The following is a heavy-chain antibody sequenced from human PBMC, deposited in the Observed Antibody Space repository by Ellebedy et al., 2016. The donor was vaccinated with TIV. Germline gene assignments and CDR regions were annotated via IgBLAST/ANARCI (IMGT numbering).Heavy chain of an antibody. D-gene: IGHD3-10*01. J-gene: IGHJ2*01. V-gene: IGHV1-18*01. CDR3: ARSRLGGGHWYFDF. Sequence: ASVKVSXXVSGYTFTRYGMSWVRQAPGQGLEWMGWIVVYNGHTKYAQKFQDRDVMTTETATSTVYMDLRSLRSDDAAVYYCARSRLGGGHWYFDFWGRGTLVTVSS. CDR1: GYTFTRYG. CDR2: IVVYNGHT.